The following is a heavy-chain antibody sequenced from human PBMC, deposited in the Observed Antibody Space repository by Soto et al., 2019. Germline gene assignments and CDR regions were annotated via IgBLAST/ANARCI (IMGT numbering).Heavy chain of an antibody. CDR3: ARHGSYYDFWSGHYAAGVMYI. J-gene: IGHJ6*02. CDR1: GGSFSGYY. V-gene: IGHV4-34*01. CDR2: INQSGST. D-gene: IGHD3-3*01. Sequence: SKTRSLTCALKGGSFSGYYWTWIRESPGKGTEWVGEINQSGSTKYNPSLKSRVTMSVDTSKNHFSLQLTSVTAADTAVYYCARHGSYYDFWSGHYAAGVMYIWGQGYTVTVYS.